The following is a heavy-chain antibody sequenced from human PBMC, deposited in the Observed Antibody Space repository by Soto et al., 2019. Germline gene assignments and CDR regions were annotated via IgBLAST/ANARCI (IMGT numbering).Heavy chain of an antibody. CDR3: ERASCSRPRCYGRGY. CDR1: GFTFSSYG. D-gene: IGHD2-2*01. J-gene: IGHJ4*02. CDR2: IWYDGSNK. V-gene: IGHV3-33*01. Sequence: QVQLVESGGGVVQPGRSLRLSCAASGFTFSSYGMHWVRQAPGKGLEWVAVIWYDGSNKYYADSVKGRFTISRDNSKNPLYRQMNRMSAEDTAVYYCERASCSRPRCYGRGYWGEGALVTASS.